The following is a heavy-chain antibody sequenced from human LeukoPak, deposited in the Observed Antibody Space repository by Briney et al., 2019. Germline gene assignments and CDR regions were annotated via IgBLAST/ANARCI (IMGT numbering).Heavy chain of an antibody. CDR1: GYIFPNYW. CDR3: ARRGGGRDYYYMDV. V-gene: IGHV5-51*07. Sequence: GESLKISCKGSGYIFPNYWLGWVHQMPGKGLEWMGFIYAGDSDTTYSPSFPGQVTIPAAKSINTVYSQWSNRKASETATYYCARRGGGRDYYYMDVWGKGTTVTVSS. J-gene: IGHJ6*03. CDR2: IYAGDSDT. D-gene: IGHD3-16*01.